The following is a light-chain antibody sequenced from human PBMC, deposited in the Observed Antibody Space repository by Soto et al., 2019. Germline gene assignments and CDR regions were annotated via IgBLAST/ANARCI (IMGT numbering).Light chain of an antibody. CDR3: QTWGTGFWV. Sequence: QSVLTQSPSASASLGASVKLTCTLSSGHSNYAIAWHQQQPEKGPRYLMKLNSDGSHSKGDGIPDRFSGSSSGAERYLTISSLQCEDEAAYYCQTWGTGFWVFGGGTKLTVL. CDR1: SGHSNYA. J-gene: IGLJ3*02. CDR2: LNSDGSH. V-gene: IGLV4-69*01.